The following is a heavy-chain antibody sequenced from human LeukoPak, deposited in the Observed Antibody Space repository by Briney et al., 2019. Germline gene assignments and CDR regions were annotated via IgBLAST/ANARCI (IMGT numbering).Heavy chain of an antibody. V-gene: IGHV4-59*01. D-gene: IGHD6-19*01. CDR1: GGSISSYY. CDR2: IYYSGST. J-gene: IGHJ4*02. Sequence: ETSETLSLTCTVSGGSISSYYWSWIRQPPGKGLEWIGYIYYSGSTNYNPSLKSRVTVSVDTSKNQFSLKLSSVTAADTAVYYCAREGKLTGYFGGLGFNYWGQGILVTVSS. CDR3: AREGKLTGYFGGLGFNY.